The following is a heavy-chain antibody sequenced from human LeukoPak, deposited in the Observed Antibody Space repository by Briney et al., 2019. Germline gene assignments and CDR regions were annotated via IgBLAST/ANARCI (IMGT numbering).Heavy chain of an antibody. CDR3: ARGHYDILTGYESIFDY. V-gene: IGHV1-8*01. CDR2: MNPNSGNT. CDR1: GYTFTSYG. J-gene: IGHJ4*02. D-gene: IGHD3-9*01. Sequence: ASVKVSCKASGYTFTSYGISWVRQAPGQGLWSMRWMNPNSGNTGYAQKFKGRVTITRNTSISTAYMELSSLRSEDTAVYYCARGHYDILTGYESIFDYWGQGTLVTVSS.